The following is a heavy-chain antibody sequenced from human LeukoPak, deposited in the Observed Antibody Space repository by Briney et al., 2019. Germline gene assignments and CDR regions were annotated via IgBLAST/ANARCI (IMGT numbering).Heavy chain of an antibody. CDR1: GGSFSGYY. V-gene: IGHV4-34*01. D-gene: IGHD3-22*01. J-gene: IGHJ4*02. CDR3: ARGAYYHDSSGYFRGAEIDY. Sequence: PSETLSLTCAVYGGSFSGYYWSWIRQPPGKGLEWIGEINHSGSPNYNPSLKSRVTISVDTSKNQFSLKLSSVTAADTAVYYCARGAYYHDSSGYFRGAEIDYWGQGTLVTVSS. CDR2: INHSGSP.